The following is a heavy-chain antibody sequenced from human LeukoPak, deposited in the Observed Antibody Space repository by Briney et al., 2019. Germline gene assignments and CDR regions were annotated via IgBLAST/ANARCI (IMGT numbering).Heavy chain of an antibody. CDR1: GYTFTGYY. J-gene: IGHJ4*02. CDR3: ARGNRRIAASGFDC. V-gene: IGHV1-2*02. D-gene: IGHD6-6*01. CDR2: INPNNTGT. Sequence: ASVKVSCKASGYTFTGYYMHWVRQAPGQGLGWMGWINPNNTGTNYVQKFQGRVTMTTDTSITTAFMDLNSLTSDDTAVYFCARGNRRIAASGFDCWGQGTLVTVSS.